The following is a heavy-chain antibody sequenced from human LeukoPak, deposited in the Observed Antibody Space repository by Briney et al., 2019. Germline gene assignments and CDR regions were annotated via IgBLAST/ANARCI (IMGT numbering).Heavy chain of an antibody. CDR3: ARDLPGWPDNPVDY. J-gene: IGHJ4*02. V-gene: IGHV1-18*01. Sequence: ASVKVSCKASGYTFTSYGISWVRQAPGQGLEWMGWISAYNGNTNYAQKLQGRVTMTTDTSTSTAYMELRSLRSDDTAVYYCARDLPGWPDNPVDYWGQGTLVTVSS. CDR2: ISAYNGNT. D-gene: IGHD2-15*01. CDR1: GYTFTSYG.